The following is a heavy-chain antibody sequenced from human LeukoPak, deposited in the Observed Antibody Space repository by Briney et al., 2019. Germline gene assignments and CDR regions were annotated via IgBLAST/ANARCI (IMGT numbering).Heavy chain of an antibody. CDR2: ISGSGGST. V-gene: IGHV3-23*01. CDR3: AKDRSPFRLQGFLYYFDY. D-gene: IGHD6-25*01. Sequence: PGGSLRLSCAASGFTFSSYAMSWVRQAPGKGLEGVSAISGSGGSTYYADSVKGRFTISRDNSKNTLYLQMNSLRAEDTAVYYCAKDRSPFRLQGFLYYFDYWGQGTLVTVSS. J-gene: IGHJ4*02. CDR1: GFTFSSYA.